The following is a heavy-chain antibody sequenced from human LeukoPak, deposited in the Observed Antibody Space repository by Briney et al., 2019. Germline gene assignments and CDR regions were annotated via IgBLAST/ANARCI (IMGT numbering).Heavy chain of an antibody. D-gene: IGHD5-18*01. J-gene: IGHJ3*02. CDR1: GVSLSTSGVG. V-gene: IGHV2-5*02. Sequence: VSGPTLVKPTQTLTLTCSFSGVSLSTSGVGVGWIRQPPGKALEWLALIYWDDDSLYSPSLKNRLTLSKDTANNQVVLTMPNMDSVDTATYYCVHSQRYSYSSFHDAYDIWSLGTLVTVSS. CDR2: IYWDDDS. CDR3: VHSQRYSYSSFHDAYDI.